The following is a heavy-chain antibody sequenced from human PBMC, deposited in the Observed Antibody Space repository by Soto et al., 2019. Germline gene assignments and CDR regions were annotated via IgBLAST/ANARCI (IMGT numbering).Heavy chain of an antibody. CDR2: ISGSGGST. D-gene: IGHD6-19*01. Sequence: GGSLRLSCAASGFTFSSYAMSWVRQAPGKGLEWVSAISGSGGSTYYGASVKGLFTISRDNSKNMLYLQMNSLRAEDTAVYYCAKLPFQWLAGGYFDYWGQGTLVTVSS. CDR1: GFTFSSYA. V-gene: IGHV3-23*01. CDR3: AKLPFQWLAGGYFDY. J-gene: IGHJ4*02.